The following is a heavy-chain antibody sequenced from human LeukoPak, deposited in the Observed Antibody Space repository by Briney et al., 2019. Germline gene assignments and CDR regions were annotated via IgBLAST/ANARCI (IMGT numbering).Heavy chain of an antibody. CDR1: GGSISSYY. J-gene: IGHJ6*03. Sequence: SETLSLTCTVSGGSISSYYWSWIRQPPGKGLEWIGYIYYSGSTNYNPSLKSRVTISVDTSKNQFSLKLSSVTAADTAVYYCATNHRYSSSWYGSKEYYYMDLWGKGTPVNIYS. CDR2: IYYSGST. D-gene: IGHD6-13*01. CDR3: ATNHRYSSSWYGSKEYYYMDL. V-gene: IGHV4-59*01.